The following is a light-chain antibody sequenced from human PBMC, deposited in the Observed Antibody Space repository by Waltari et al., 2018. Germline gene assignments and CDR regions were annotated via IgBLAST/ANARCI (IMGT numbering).Light chain of an antibody. CDR1: AGSLSTTSY. CDR3: ALYMGSGIWV. V-gene: IGLV8-61*01. Sequence: QTVVTQEPSLSVSPGGTVTLTCALSAGSLSTTSYATWSQQTPGQAPRTLVYKANARSSGVPDRFYGSILGNTAALTITGAQADDESDYYCALYMGSGIWVFGGGTRLTVL. CDR2: KAN. J-gene: IGLJ3*02.